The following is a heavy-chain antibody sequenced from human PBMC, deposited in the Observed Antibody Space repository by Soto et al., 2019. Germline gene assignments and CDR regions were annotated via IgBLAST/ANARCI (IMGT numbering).Heavy chain of an antibody. CDR2: IIPIFGTA. D-gene: IGHD2-15*01. CDR1: GGTFSSYA. J-gene: IGHJ3*02. Sequence: QVQLVQSGAEVKKPGSSVKVSCKASGGTFSSYAISWVRQAPGQGLEWMGGIIPIFGTANYAQKFQGRVTITADESTSTAYMELSSLRSEDTAVYYCASGVTDCSGGSWYSFPPIWGQGTMVTVSS. CDR3: ASGVTDCSGGSWYSFPPI. V-gene: IGHV1-69*01.